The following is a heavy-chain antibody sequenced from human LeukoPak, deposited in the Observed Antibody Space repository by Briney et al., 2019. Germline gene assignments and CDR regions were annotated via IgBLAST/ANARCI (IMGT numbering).Heavy chain of an antibody. CDR3: ARDQGSYYMEAYFDY. D-gene: IGHD3-10*01. V-gene: IGHV4-34*01. CDR1: GGSFSGYY. J-gene: IGHJ4*02. CDR2: INHSGST. Sequence: SETLSLTCAVYGGSFSGYYWSWIRQPPGKGLEWIGEINHSGSTNYNPSLKSRVTISVDTSKNQFSLKLSSVTAADTAVYYCARDQGSYYMEAYFDYWGQGTLVTVSS.